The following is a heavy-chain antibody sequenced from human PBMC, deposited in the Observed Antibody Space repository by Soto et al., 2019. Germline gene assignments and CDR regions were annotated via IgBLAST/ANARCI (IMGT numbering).Heavy chain of an antibody. Sequence: ASVKVSCKASGGTFSSYAISWVRQAPGQGLEWMGGIIPIFGNTNYAQKLQGRVTMTTDTSTSTAYMELRSLRSDDTAVYYCARNYDFWGLDVWGQGTTVTVSS. J-gene: IGHJ6*02. CDR1: GGTFSSYA. V-gene: IGHV1-18*01. CDR3: ARNYDFWGLDV. CDR2: IIPIFGNT. D-gene: IGHD3-3*01.